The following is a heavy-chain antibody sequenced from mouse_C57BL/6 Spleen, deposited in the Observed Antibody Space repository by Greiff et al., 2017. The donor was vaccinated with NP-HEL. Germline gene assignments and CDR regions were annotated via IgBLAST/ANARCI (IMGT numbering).Heavy chain of an antibody. CDR2: INPGSGGT. J-gene: IGHJ2*01. V-gene: IGHV1-54*01. D-gene: IGHD1-1*01. Sequence: QVQLQQSGAELVRPGTSVKVSCKASGYAFTNYLIEWVKQRPGQGLEWIGVINPGSGGTNDNEKFKGKATLTADKSSSTAYMQLSSLTSEDSAVYFCARSNYYGSSYGYFDYWGQGTTLTVSS. CDR3: ARSNYYGSSYGYFDY. CDR1: GYAFTNYL.